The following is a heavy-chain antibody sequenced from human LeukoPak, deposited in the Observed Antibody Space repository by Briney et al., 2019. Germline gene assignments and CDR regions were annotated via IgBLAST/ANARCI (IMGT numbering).Heavy chain of an antibody. CDR3: ASPKGLFDYFDY. CDR1: GFTVSNKY. J-gene: IGHJ4*02. Sequence: GGSLRLSCVASGFTVSNKYMSWVRQAPGKGLEWVSVLYNAGSTYYADSVKGRFTISRDNSKNTLYLQMYSLRAEDTAVYYCASPKGLFDYFDYWGQGILVTVYS. V-gene: IGHV3-53*01. CDR2: LYNAGST. D-gene: IGHD3-22*01.